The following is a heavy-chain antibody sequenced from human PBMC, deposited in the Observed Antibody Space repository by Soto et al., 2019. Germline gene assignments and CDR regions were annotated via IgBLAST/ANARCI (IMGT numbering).Heavy chain of an antibody. V-gene: IGHV5-51*01. CDR1: GYSFTNYW. J-gene: IGHJ5*02. CDR3: ARHGFYGDYSSNYFDP. CDR2: IYPSDSTT. Sequence: PGESLKISCEGSGYSFTNYWIAWVRQMPGKGLEYIGIIYPSDSTTRYSPSFQGQVTISADKSISTAYLQWSSLMASDTAIYYCARHGFYGDYSSNYFDPWGQGTLVTVSS. D-gene: IGHD4-17*01.